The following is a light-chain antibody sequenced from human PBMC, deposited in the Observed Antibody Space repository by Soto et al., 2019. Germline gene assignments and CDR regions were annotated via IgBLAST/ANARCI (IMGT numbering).Light chain of an antibody. J-gene: IGLJ2*01. CDR2: EVS. CDR1: SSDVGAYGY. Sequence: QSALTQPASVSGSPGQSITISCTGTSSDVGAYGYVSWYQQHPGKAPKLMIYEVSYRPLGVSNRFSGSKSGNAASLTISGLQAEDEADYYCSSYTTSSTVVFGGGTKLTVL. V-gene: IGLV2-14*01. CDR3: SSYTTSSTVV.